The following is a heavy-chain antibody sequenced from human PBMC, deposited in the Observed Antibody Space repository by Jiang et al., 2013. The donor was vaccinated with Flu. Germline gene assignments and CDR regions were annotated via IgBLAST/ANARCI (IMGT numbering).Heavy chain of an antibody. CDR1: GFTFSSYR. CDR3: AREPAWTTVNHFDY. J-gene: IGHJ4*02. D-gene: IGHD4-17*01. V-gene: IGHV3-21*05. Sequence: LLESGGGLVKPGGSLRLSCAASGFTFSSYRMNWVRQAPGKGLEWVSYISSSGSTICYADSVKGRFTISRDNAKNSLYLQMNSLRAEDTAVYYCAREPAWTTVNHFDYWGQGTLVTVSS. CDR2: ISSSGSTI.